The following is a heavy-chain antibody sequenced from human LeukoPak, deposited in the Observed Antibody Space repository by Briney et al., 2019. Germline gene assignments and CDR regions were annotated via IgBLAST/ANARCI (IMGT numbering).Heavy chain of an antibody. Sequence: GGSLRLSCAASGXTFSSSAMHWVRQAPGKGLEWVAVISYHGSNKHYADSVKGRFTISRDNSKNTLYLQMNSLRPEDTAVYYCARDGAESMIVVDWYFDLWGRGTLVTVSS. V-gene: IGHV3-30-3*01. CDR3: ARDGAESMIVVDWYFDL. J-gene: IGHJ2*01. D-gene: IGHD3-22*01. CDR1: GXTFSSSA. CDR2: ISYHGSNK.